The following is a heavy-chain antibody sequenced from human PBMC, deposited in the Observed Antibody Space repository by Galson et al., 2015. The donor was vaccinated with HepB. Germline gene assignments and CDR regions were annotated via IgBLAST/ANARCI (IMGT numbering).Heavy chain of an antibody. CDR2: ISTNSGDT. V-gene: IGHV1-18*01. CDR3: ASTVAYGMDV. J-gene: IGHJ6*02. CDR1: GYSFTSKG. D-gene: IGHD4-17*01. Sequence: SVKVSCKASGYSFTSKGISWVRQAPGQGLEWMGWISTNSGDTNYAQKLQGRVTMTTDTSTSTAYMELSSLRSEDTAVYYCASTVAYGMDVWGQGTTVTVSS.